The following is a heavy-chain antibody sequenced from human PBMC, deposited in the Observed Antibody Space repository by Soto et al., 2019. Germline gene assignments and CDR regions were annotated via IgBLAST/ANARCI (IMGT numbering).Heavy chain of an antibody. CDR2: IYYSGST. CDR3: ASSSGLHHGGFDP. J-gene: IGHJ5*02. Sequence: SETLSLTCTVSGGSISSGDYYWSWIRQPPGKGLEWIGYIYYSGSTYYNPSLKSRVTISVDTSKNQFSLKLSSVTAADTAVYYCASSSGLHHGGFDPWGQGTLVTVSS. D-gene: IGHD3-22*01. V-gene: IGHV4-30-4*01. CDR1: GGSISSGDYY.